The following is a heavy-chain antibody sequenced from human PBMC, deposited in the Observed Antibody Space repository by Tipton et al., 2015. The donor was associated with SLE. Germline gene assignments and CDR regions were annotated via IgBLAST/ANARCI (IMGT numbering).Heavy chain of an antibody. J-gene: IGHJ3*02. CDR1: GGSFSGYY. V-gene: IGHV4-34*01. CDR2: INHSGST. Sequence: GLVKPSETLSLTCAVYGGSFSGYYWSWIRQPPGKGLEWIGEINHSGSTNYNPSLKSRVTISVDTSKNQFSLKLSSVTAADTAVYYCARVPYDSSGEAFDIWGQGTMVTVSS. D-gene: IGHD3-22*01. CDR3: ARVPYDSSGEAFDI.